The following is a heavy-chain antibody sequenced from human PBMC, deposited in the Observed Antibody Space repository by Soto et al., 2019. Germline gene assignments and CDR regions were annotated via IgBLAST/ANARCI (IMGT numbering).Heavy chain of an antibody. CDR1: GYALTGDF. J-gene: IGHJ5*02. Sequence: ASVKVSWEACGYALTGDFMHWVLKAPGQGLEWMGIINPSGGSTSYAQKFQGRVTMTRDTSTSTVYMELSSLRSEDTAVYYCTTIIPKGKWELGPWGQGTLVTVSS. D-gene: IGHD1-26*01. CDR3: TTIIPKGKWELGP. CDR2: INPSGGST. V-gene: IGHV1-46*01.